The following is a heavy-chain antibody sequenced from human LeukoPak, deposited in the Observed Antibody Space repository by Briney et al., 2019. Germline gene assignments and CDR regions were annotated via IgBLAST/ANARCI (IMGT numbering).Heavy chain of an antibody. J-gene: IGHJ4*02. CDR2: ISGSGGST. V-gene: IGHV3-23*01. CDR3: AKAGIAAAGTFDY. CDR1: GFTFTNHI. Sequence: GGTLRLSCAASGFTFTNHIMHWVRQAPGKGLEWVSAISGSGGSTYYADSVKGRFTISRDNSKNTLYLQMNSLRAEDTAVYYCAKAGIAAAGTFDYWGQGTLVTVSS. D-gene: IGHD6-13*01.